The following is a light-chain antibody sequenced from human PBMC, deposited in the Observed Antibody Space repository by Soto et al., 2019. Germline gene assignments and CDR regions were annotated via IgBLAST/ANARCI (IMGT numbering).Light chain of an antibody. CDR3: QQYNNWPPYT. CDR2: GAS. J-gene: IGKJ2*01. V-gene: IGKV3-15*01. Sequence: EIVMTQSPATLSVSPGERATLSCRASQSVSSNLAWYQQKPGQAPRILIYGASTRATGIPARFSGSGSGTEFNLTISSLQSEDFAVYYCQQYNNWPPYTFGQGTKLEIK. CDR1: QSVSSN.